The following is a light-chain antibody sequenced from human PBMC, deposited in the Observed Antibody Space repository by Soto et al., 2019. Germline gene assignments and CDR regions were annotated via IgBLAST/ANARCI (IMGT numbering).Light chain of an antibody. V-gene: IGKV3-11*01. CDR2: DAS. CDR1: QSVSTF. Sequence: EIVLTQSPATLSLSPGERTTLSCRASQSVSTFLAWYQQKPGQAPRLLIYDASSRATGIPARFSGSGSGTDFTLTFSSLEPEDFAVYYCQQRSIWPTFGQGTRLEIK. CDR3: QQRSIWPT. J-gene: IGKJ5*01.